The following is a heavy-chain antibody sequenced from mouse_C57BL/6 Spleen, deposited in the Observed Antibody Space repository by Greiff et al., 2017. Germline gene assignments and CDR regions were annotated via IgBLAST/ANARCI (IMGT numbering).Heavy chain of an antibody. Sequence: VQLQESGPGLVKPSQSLFLTCSITGFPITSGYYWIWIRQSPGKPLEWMGYITHSGETFYNPSLQSPISITRETSKNQFFLQLNSVTTEDTAMYYCAGGYSNYWYFDVWGTGTTVTVSS. J-gene: IGHJ1*03. D-gene: IGHD2-5*01. CDR2: ITHSGET. V-gene: IGHV12-3*01. CDR1: GFPITSGYY. CDR3: AGGYSNYWYFDV.